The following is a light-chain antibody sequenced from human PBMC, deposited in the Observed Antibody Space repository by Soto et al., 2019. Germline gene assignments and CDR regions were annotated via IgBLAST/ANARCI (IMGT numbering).Light chain of an antibody. CDR3: QQYGSSPHT. CDR1: QSVSSSY. V-gene: IGKV3-20*01. Sequence: EIVLTQSPGTLSLSPGERATLSCRASQSVSSSYLAWYQHKPGQAPRLLIYGATSEATGITGRFSGSGSGTDSTLTISRLEADDFALYYWQQYGSSPHTFGQGTKLEIK. J-gene: IGKJ2*01. CDR2: GAT.